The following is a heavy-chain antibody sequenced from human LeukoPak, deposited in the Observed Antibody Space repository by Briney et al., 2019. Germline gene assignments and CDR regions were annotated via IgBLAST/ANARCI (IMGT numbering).Heavy chain of an antibody. CDR2: ISGSGGST. J-gene: IGHJ6*02. CDR3: AKGKVGYYGSGTYYYGMDV. D-gene: IGHD3-10*01. CDR1: GFTFSSYA. Sequence: GGSLRLSCAASGFTFSSYAMSWVRQAPGKGLEWVSAISGSGGSTYYADSVKGRFTISRDNSKNTLYLQMNSLRAEDTAVYYCAKGKVGYYGSGTYYYGMDVWGQGTTVTVSS. V-gene: IGHV3-23*01.